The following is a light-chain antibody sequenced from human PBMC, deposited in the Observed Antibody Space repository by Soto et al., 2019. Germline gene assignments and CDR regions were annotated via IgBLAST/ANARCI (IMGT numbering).Light chain of an antibody. CDR1: DDITNY. Sequence: IQLTQSASSLSASLGDRVTVTCRASDDITNYLAWYQQKAGKAPKLLIYDASTLYSGVPSRFSGSGYGTDFNLTISGLQPEDFATYYCQQLSRYPSTFGGGTKVDIK. V-gene: IGKV1-9*01. CDR3: QQLSRYPST. CDR2: DAS. J-gene: IGKJ4*01.